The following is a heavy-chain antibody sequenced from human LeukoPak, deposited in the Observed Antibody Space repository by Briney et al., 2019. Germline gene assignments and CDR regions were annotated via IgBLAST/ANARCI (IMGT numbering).Heavy chain of an antibody. CDR1: GFTFSSYW. V-gene: IGHV3-7*01. J-gene: IGHJ4*02. Sequence: GGSLRLSCAASGFTFSSYWMSWVRQAPGKGLEWVANIKQDGSEKYYVDSVKGRFTISRDNAKNSLYLQMNSLRAEDTAVYYCARGSVVVPVAMTFDYWGQGTLVTVSS. D-gene: IGHD2-2*01. CDR2: IKQDGSEK. CDR3: ARGSVVVPVAMTFDY.